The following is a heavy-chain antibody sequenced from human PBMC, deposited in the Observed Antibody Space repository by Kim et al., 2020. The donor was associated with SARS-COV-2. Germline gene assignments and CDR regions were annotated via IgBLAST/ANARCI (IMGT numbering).Heavy chain of an antibody. V-gene: IGHV3-43*01. CDR3: AKELGAYSSGWYFHAFDI. CDR2: ISWDGGST. D-gene: IGHD6-19*01. CDR1: GFTFDDYT. J-gene: IGHJ3*02. Sequence: GGSLRLSCAASGFTFDDYTMHWVRQAPGKGPEWVSLISWDGGSTYYADSVKGRFTISRDNSKNSLYLQMNSLRTEDTALYYCAKELGAYSSGWYFHAFDIWGQGTMVTVSS.